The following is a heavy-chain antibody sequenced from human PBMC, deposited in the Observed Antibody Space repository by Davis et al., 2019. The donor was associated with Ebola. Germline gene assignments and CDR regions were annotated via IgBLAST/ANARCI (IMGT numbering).Heavy chain of an antibody. CDR3: ARGHYAMDV. J-gene: IGHJ6*03. D-gene: IGHD2-2*01. V-gene: IGHV3-7*04. Sequence: GESLKISCAASGFTFSSYAMSWVRQAPGKGLEWVANIKRDGSEKYFVDSVKGRFTISRDNAGNLLFLQMSSLRPEDTAVYFCARGHYAMDVWGKGTTVTVSS. CDR2: IKRDGSEK. CDR1: GFTFSSYA.